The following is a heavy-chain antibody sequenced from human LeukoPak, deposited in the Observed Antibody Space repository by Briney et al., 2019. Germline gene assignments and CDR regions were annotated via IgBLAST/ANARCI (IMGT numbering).Heavy chain of an antibody. V-gene: IGHV1-69*01. Sequence: SVKVSCKASGGTFSSYAISWVRQAPGQGLEWMGGIIPIFGTANYAQKFQGRVTITADESTSTAYMELSSLRSEDTAVYYCARDSKIKVVPADKSYGMDVWGKGTTVTVSS. CDR3: ARDSKIKVVPADKSYGMDV. CDR2: IIPIFGTA. CDR1: GGTFSSYA. J-gene: IGHJ6*04. D-gene: IGHD2-2*01.